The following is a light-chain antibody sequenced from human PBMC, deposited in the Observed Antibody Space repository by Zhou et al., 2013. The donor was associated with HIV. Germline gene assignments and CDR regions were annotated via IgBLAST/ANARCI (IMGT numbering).Light chain of an antibody. J-gene: IGKJ1*01. Sequence: EIVLTQSPGTLSLSPGERATLSCRASQSFSSSYLAWYQQKPGQAPRLLIYGAISRATGIPDRFSGSGSGTDFILTISRLEPEDFAVYYCQQYGSSPATFGQGTEVEIK. CDR1: QSFSSSY. CDR2: GAI. CDR3: QQYGSSPAT. V-gene: IGKV3-20*01.